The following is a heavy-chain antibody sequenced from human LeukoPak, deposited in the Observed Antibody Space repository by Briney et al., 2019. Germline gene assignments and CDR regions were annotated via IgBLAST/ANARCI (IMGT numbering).Heavy chain of an antibody. V-gene: IGHV3-23*01. CDR3: ARCSGWAFKN. D-gene: IGHD6-19*01. CDR2: ISGSGGST. CDR1: GFTFSSYA. Sequence: GGSLRLSCAASGFTFSSYAMSWVRQAPGKGLEWVSAISGSGGSTYYADSVKGRFTISRDSAKNSLYLQMDSLRAADTAIYYCARCSGWAFKNWGQGTLVTVSS. J-gene: IGHJ4*02.